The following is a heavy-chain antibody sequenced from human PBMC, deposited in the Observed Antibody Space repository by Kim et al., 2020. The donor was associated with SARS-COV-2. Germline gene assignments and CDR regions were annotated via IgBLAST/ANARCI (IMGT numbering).Heavy chain of an antibody. D-gene: IGHD6-6*01. CDR1: GGSISSSSYY. J-gene: IGHJ5*02. Sequence: SETLSLTCTVSGGSISSSSYYWGWIRQPPGKGLEWIGSIYYSGSTYYNPFLKSRVTISVDTSKNQFSLKLSSVTAADTAVYYCARIAARRNWFDPWGQGTLVTVSS. CDR2: IYYSGST. V-gene: IGHV4-39*01. CDR3: ARIAARRNWFDP.